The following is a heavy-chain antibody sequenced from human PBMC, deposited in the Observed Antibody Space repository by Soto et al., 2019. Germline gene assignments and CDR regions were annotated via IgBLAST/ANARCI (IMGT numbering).Heavy chain of an antibody. D-gene: IGHD6-19*01. Sequence: ASVKVSCKASGYTFTSYGIIWVRQAPGQGLEWMGWISAYNGNTNYAQKLQGRVTMTTDTSTSTAYMELRSLRSDDTAVYYCARDNPDGWYGDYYYYGMDVWGQGTTVTVSS. J-gene: IGHJ6*02. V-gene: IGHV1-18*01. CDR1: GYTFTSYG. CDR2: ISAYNGNT. CDR3: ARDNPDGWYGDYYYYGMDV.